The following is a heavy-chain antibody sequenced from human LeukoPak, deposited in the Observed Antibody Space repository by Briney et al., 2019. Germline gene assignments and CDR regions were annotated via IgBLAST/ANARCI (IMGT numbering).Heavy chain of an antibody. CDR3: ARKYQLLYRGNYYYYYMDV. J-gene: IGHJ6*03. V-gene: IGHV1-2*02. D-gene: IGHD2-2*02. CDR2: INPNSGGT. CDR1: GYTFTGDY. Sequence: ASVKVSCKASGYTFTGDYMHWVRQAPGQGLEWMGWINPNSGGTNYAQKFQGRVTMTRDTSISTAYMELSRLRSDDTAVHYCARKYQLLYRGNYYYYYMDVWGKGTTVTVSS.